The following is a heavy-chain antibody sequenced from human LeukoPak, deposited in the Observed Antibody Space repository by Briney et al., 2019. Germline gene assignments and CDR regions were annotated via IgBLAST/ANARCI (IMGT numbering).Heavy chain of an antibody. D-gene: IGHD1-26*01. CDR1: GDSIRSHY. CDR2: VFFTGST. CDR3: ARVEWELLGAHL. J-gene: IGHJ4*02. Sequence: SETLSLTCSVSGDSIRSHYWSWIRQPPGKRPEWIGHVFFTGSTTYNPTLEGRGTISIDTSASQFSLKLTSVPAADTAVYYCARVEWELLGAHLWGRGILLSVSS. V-gene: IGHV4-59*11.